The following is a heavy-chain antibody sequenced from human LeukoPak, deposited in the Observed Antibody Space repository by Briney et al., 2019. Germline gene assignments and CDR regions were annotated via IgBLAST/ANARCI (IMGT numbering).Heavy chain of an antibody. CDR3: ARDLRDCLAGYYYYGMDV. Sequence: GGSLRLSCAASGFTFSSYAMHWVRQAPGKGLEWVAVISYDGSNKYYADSVKGRFTISRDNSKNTLYLQMNSLRAEDTAVYYCARDLRDCLAGYYYYGMDVWGQGTTVTVSS. CDR1: GFTFSSYA. V-gene: IGHV3-30-3*01. CDR2: ISYDGSNK. D-gene: IGHD2-21*02. J-gene: IGHJ6*02.